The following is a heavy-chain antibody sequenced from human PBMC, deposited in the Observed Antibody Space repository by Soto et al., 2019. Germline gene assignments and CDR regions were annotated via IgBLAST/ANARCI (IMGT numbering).Heavy chain of an antibody. V-gene: IGHV4-34*01. D-gene: IGHD2-8*01. CDR2: INHSGST. CDR3: ARGRYCTNGVCYFRGWPYYYYYGMDV. CDR1: GGPLSVYY. Sequence: KPSETLSLTCAVYGGPLSVYYWSWIRHPPGKGLEWFGEINHSGSTNYNPSLKSRVTISEDTSKNQYFLRLSSVTAEDTAVYYCARGRYCTNGVCYFRGWPYYYYYGMDVWGQGTTVTVSS. J-gene: IGHJ6*02.